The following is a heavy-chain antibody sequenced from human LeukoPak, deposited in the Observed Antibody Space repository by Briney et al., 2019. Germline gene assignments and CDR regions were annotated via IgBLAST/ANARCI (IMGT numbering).Heavy chain of an antibody. D-gene: IGHD4-17*01. J-gene: IGHJ6*02. CDR2: ISDTGGTT. CDR3: AKDLGKDYGDYYYGMDV. V-gene: IGHV3-23*01. CDR1: GFTFSNYG. Sequence: PGGSLRLSCAVSGFTFSNYGMSWVRQAPGKGLEWVSGISDTGGTTHYADSVKGRFTISRDNSKNTLYLQMNSLRAEDTAVYYCAKDLGKDYGDYYYGMDVWGQGTTVTVSS.